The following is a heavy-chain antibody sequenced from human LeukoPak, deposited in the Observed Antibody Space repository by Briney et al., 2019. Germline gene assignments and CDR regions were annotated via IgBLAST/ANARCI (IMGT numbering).Heavy chain of an antibody. Sequence: ASVNVSCKASGYTFTSYAMHWVRQAPGQRLEWMGWINAGNGNTKYSQKFQGRVTITRDTSASTAYMELSSLRSEDTAVYYCARGTHYRDAFDIWGQGTMVTVSS. V-gene: IGHV1-3*01. CDR1: GYTFTSYA. D-gene: IGHD2-15*01. CDR2: INAGNGNT. J-gene: IGHJ3*02. CDR3: ARGTHYRDAFDI.